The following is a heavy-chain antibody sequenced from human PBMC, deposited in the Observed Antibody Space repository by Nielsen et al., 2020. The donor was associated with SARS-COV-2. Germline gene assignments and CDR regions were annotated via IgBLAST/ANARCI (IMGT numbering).Heavy chain of an antibody. CDR2: IKQDGSEK. V-gene: IGHV3-7*01. CDR3: ASSLEYHYDSSGYYRLLYYYYGMDV. CDR1: GFTFSSYW. Sequence: GGSLRLSCAASGFTFSSYWMSWVRQAPGKGLEWVANIKQDGSEKYYVDSVKGRFTISRDNAKNSLYLQMNSLRAEDTAVYYCASSLEYHYDSSGYYRLLYYYYGMDVWGQGTTVTVSS. D-gene: IGHD3-22*01. J-gene: IGHJ6*02.